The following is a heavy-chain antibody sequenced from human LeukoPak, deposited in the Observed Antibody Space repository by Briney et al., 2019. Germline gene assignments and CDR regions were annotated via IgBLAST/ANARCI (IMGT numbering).Heavy chain of an antibody. CDR2: IIPIFGTA. D-gene: IGHD2-15*01. J-gene: IGHJ4*02. CDR3: ARAKGYCSAGSCYSAFDY. Sequence: GASVKVSCKASGYTFTSYGISWVRQAPGQGLEWMGGIIPIFGTANYAQKFQGRVTITADESTGTAYMELSSLRSEDTAVYYCARAKGYCSAGSCYSAFDYWGQGTLVTVSS. CDR1: GYTFTSYG. V-gene: IGHV1-69*13.